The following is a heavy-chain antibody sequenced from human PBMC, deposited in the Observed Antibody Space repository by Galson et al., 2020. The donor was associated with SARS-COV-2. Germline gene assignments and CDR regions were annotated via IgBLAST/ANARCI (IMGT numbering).Heavy chain of an antibody. CDR3: ARNLRITSLPNYAFDM. CDR1: GYTFTSYG. D-gene: IGHD1-20*01. J-gene: IGHJ3*02. V-gene: IGHV1-18*04. Sequence: ASVKVSCKTSGYTFTSYGISWVRQAPGQGLEWMGWFSSYSGNTNYAEKFQGRVSMTIDTSTRTAYMELRRLRSDDTAVYYCARNLRITSLPNYAFDMWGQGTKVTVSP. CDR2: FSSYSGNT.